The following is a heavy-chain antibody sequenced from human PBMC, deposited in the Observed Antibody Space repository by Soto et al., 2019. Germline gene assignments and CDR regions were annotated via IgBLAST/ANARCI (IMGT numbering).Heavy chain of an antibody. Sequence: GSLRLSCAASGFTFRDYAMGWVRQAPGKGLEWVAALTAGGGSTYYAGSVRGRFTISRDNSQNTVYLIMSSLRAEDTAMYYCAKWRVPTQLYDSFDIWGQGTMVTVSS. D-gene: IGHD6-19*01. V-gene: IGHV3-23*01. CDR1: GFTFRDYA. CDR2: LTAGGGST. CDR3: AKWRVPTQLYDSFDI. J-gene: IGHJ3*02.